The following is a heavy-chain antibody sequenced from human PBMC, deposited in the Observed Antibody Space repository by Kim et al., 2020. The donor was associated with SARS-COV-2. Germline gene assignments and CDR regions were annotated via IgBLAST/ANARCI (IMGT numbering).Heavy chain of an antibody. D-gene: IGHD5-12*01. J-gene: IGHJ4*02. CDR3: VKDMAVAPSVLDY. V-gene: IGHV3-9*01. Sequence: GGSLRLSCAASGFTFDDYAMHWVRQAPGKGLEWVSGISWNSGTIGYADSVKGRFTISRDNAKNSLYLQMNSLRVEDTALYYCVKDMAVAPSVLDYWGKGTLVTVSS. CDR1: GFTFDDYA. CDR2: ISWNSGTI.